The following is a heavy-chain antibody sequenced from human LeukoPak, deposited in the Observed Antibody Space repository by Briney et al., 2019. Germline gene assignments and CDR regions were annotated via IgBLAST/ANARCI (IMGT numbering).Heavy chain of an antibody. D-gene: IGHD2/OR15-2a*01. V-gene: IGHV3-11*01. J-gene: IGHJ1*01. CDR2: ISSGGDIM. CDR1: GLRFSDYY. CDR3: ATNLIGAGEYFQQ. Sequence: GGSLRLSCAASGLRFSDYYVSWIRQAPGKGLQWVSYISSGGDIMHYADSVKGRFTSSRDNAKNSGYLEMNSLGAEHTAVYYCATNLIGAGEYFQQWGQGTLVTVSS.